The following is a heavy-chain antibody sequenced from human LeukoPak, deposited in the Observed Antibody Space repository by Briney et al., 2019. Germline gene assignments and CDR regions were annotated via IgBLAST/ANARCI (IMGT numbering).Heavy chain of an antibody. V-gene: IGHV4-59*12. CDR2: IYYSGST. CDR1: GGSISSYY. CDR3: ARDRYCSSTSCYEYYFDY. Sequence: SETLSLTCTVSGGSISSYYWSWIRQPPGKGLEWIGYIYYSGSTNYNPSLKSRVTISVDTSKNQFSLKLSSVTAADTAVYYCARDRYCSSTSCYEYYFDYWGQGTLVTVSS. J-gene: IGHJ4*02. D-gene: IGHD2-2*01.